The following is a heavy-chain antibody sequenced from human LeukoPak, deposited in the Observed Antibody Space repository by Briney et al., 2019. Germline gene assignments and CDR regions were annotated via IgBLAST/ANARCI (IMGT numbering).Heavy chain of an antibody. D-gene: IGHD3-9*01. Sequence: APVKVSCKASGCTFTGYYMRWVRQAPGQGLEWMGWINPNSGGTNYAQKFQGWVTMTRDTSISTAYMELSRLRSDDTAVYYCARAGRPPVMYDILTGPSPLDYWGQGTLVTVSS. CDR2: INPNSGGT. CDR1: GCTFTGYY. J-gene: IGHJ4*02. CDR3: ARAGRPPVMYDILTGPSPLDY. V-gene: IGHV1-2*04.